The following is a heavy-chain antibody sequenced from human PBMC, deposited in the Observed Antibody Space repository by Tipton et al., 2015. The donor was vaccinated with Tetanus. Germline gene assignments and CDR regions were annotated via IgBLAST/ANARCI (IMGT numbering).Heavy chain of an antibody. J-gene: IGHJ4*02. CDR1: GFDFSNYK. D-gene: IGHD1-14*01. V-gene: IGHV3-21*06. Sequence: AVSGFDFSNYKINWVRQAPGQALEWVASISSRNTYISYADSVKGRFTISRDNAKSSLYLQMNSLRAEDPAIYYCATGVTLDYWGQGTLVTVSS. CDR3: ATGVTLDY. CDR2: ISSRNTYI.